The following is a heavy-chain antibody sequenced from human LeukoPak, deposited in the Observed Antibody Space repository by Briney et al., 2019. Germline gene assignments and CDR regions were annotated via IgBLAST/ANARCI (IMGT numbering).Heavy chain of an antibody. V-gene: IGHV3-23*01. D-gene: IGHD2-2*01. Sequence: GGSLRLSCAASGFTFSNYAMSWVRQAPGKGLEWVSAISGSGANTYYADSVKGRFTISRDNSKNTLYLQMNSLRAEDTAVYYRAKGDCSSTSCYRIGNLIDYWGQGTLVTVSS. J-gene: IGHJ4*02. CDR3: AKGDCSSTSCYRIGNLIDY. CDR2: ISGSGANT. CDR1: GFTFSNYA.